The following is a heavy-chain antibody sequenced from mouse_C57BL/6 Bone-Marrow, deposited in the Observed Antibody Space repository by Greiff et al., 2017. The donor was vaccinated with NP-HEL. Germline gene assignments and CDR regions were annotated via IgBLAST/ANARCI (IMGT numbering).Heavy chain of an antibody. V-gene: IGHV1-81*01. Sequence: QVHVKQSGAELARPGASVKLSCKASGYTFTSYGISWVKQRTGQGLEWIGEIYPRSGNTYYNEKFKGKATLTADKSSSTAYMELRSLTSEDSAVYFCARECSWDAMDYWGQGTSVTVSS. CDR3: ARECSWDAMDY. D-gene: IGHD1-1*01. CDR2: IYPRSGNT. CDR1: GYTFTSYG. J-gene: IGHJ4*01.